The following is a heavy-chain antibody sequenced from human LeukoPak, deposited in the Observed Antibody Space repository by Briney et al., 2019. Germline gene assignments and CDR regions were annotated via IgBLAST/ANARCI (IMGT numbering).Heavy chain of an antibody. D-gene: IGHD6-19*01. CDR2: ISSDGNT. V-gene: IGHV3-66*01. Sequence: GGSLRLSCAASGFTVSSSSMNWVRLGPGKGLEWVSVISSDGNTYYAASVKGRFTICRDNSRNTLSLQMHGLRADDTAVYYCARGQEQFSSPWQWGPRRKNFYYYGMDVWGQGTTVTVSS. CDR3: ARGQEQFSSPWQWGPRRKNFYYYGMDV. J-gene: IGHJ6*02. CDR1: GFTVSSSS.